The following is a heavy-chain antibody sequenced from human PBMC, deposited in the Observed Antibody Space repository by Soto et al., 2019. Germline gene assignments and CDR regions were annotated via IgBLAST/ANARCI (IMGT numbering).Heavy chain of an antibody. CDR3: ARSREAAPPRVGMDV. J-gene: IGHJ6*02. CDR2: IIPFFHAP. V-gene: IGHV1-69*13. Sequence: SVKVSCKASGGTFSRNAISWVRQAPGQGLELMGGIIPFFHAPNYAQKFQGRVTITADESTSIVFMEMSSLRFEDTAVDYCARSREAAPPRVGMDVWGQGTTVTVSS. D-gene: IGHD6-6*01. CDR1: GGTFSRNA.